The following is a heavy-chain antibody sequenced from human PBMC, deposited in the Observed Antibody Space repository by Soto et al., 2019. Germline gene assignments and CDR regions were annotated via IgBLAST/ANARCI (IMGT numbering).Heavy chain of an antibody. CDR2: IFSNDDK. D-gene: IGHD1-1*01. J-gene: IGHJ4*02. V-gene: IGHV2-26*01. CDR3: ARIVKVQIWPHDS. CDR1: GFSLSNAKMG. Sequence: QVTLKESGPVLVKPTETLTLTCTVSGFSLSNAKMGVSWIRQPPGKALEWLAHIFSNDDKGYNTSLKSRLTLSNDPYKSQMVLTMTNMDAVHTATYYCARIVKVQIWPHDSWGQGTLVTVSS.